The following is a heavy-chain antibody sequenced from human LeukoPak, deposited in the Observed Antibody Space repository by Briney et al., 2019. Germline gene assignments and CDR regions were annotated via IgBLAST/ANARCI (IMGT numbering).Heavy chain of an antibody. J-gene: IGHJ4*02. Sequence: GGSLRLSCAASGFTFSSYAMTWVRQAPGKGLEWVAVISYDGSNKYYADSVKGRFTISRDNSKNTLYLQMNSLRAEDTAVYYCARGGPYYYDSSGYYSTYFDYWGQGTLVTVSS. V-gene: IGHV3-30-3*01. CDR3: ARGGPYYYDSSGYYSTYFDY. CDR1: GFTFSSYA. CDR2: ISYDGSNK. D-gene: IGHD3-22*01.